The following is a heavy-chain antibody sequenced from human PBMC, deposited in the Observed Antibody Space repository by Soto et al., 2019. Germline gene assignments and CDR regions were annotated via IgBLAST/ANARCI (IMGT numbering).Heavy chain of an antibody. CDR3: ARGYSSGWLRDQYFQH. J-gene: IGHJ1*01. V-gene: IGHV4-31*03. CDR1: GGSISSGGYY. Sequence: SGTLSLTCTVSGGSISSGGYYWSWIRQHPGKGLEWIGYIYYSGSTYYNPSLKSRVTISVDTSKNQFSLKLSSVTAADTAVYYCARGYSSGWLRDQYFQHWGQGTLVTVSS. D-gene: IGHD6-19*01. CDR2: IYYSGST.